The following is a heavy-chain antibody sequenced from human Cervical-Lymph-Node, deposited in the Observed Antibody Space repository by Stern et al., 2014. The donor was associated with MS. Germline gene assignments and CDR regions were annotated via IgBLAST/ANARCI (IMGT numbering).Heavy chain of an antibody. CDR1: GGSIRTFY. V-gene: IGHV4-59*01. CDR2: IHSSGST. CDR3: ARGAETATPWDF. Sequence: QVQLQESGPRLVKPSETLSLTCTVSGGSIRTFYWSLIRQPPGKGLEWIGYIHSSGSTNYKSSLKSRVTISVDTSKNQFSLNLSSMTAADTAVYYCARGAETATPWDFWGQGALVTVSS. J-gene: IGHJ4*02.